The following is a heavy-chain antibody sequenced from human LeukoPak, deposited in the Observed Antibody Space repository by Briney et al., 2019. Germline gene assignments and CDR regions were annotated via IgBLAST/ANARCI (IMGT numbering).Heavy chain of an antibody. V-gene: IGHV1-69*04. Sequence: ASVKVSCKASGGTFSSYAISWVRQAPGQGLEWMGRIIPIFGIANYAQKFQGRVMITADKSTSTAYMELSSLRSEDTAVYYCARAERWLQLHDYWGQGTLVTVSS. CDR2: IIPIFGIA. CDR3: ARAERWLQLHDY. CDR1: GGTFSSYA. J-gene: IGHJ4*02. D-gene: IGHD5-24*01.